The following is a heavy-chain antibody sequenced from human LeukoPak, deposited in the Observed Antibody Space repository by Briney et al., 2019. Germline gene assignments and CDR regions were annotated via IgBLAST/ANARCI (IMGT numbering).Heavy chain of an antibody. V-gene: IGHV4-39*01. J-gene: IGHJ4*02. CDR3: ALVDEGY. CDR2: IFSTGDT. Sequence: SETLSLTCTVSGGSISDTSIYWGWIRQPPGKGLEWIGYIFSTGDTYYNSSLQSRITISVDTSKNQFSLRLTSVTAADTAVYYCALVDEGYWGQGTLVTVSS. CDR1: GGSISDTSIY.